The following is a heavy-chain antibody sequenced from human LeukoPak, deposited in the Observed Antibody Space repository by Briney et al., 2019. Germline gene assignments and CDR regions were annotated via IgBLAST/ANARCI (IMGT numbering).Heavy chain of an antibody. D-gene: IGHD4-11*01. CDR1: GGSISSYY. J-gene: IGHJ6*03. Sequence: SETLSLTCTVSGGSISSYYWSWIRQPPGKGLEWIGYIYTSGSTNYNSSLNSRVTIPVDTSKNQFSLKLSSVTAADTAVYYCARRETTTVTTGSYYYYYMDVWGKGTTVTVSS. CDR3: ARRETTTVTTGSYYYYYMDV. CDR2: IYTSGST. V-gene: IGHV4-4*09.